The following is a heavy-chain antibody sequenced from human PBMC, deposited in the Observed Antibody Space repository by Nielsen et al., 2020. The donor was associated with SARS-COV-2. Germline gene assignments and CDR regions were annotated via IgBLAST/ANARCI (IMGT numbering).Heavy chain of an antibody. V-gene: IGHV3-7*03. CDR2: IKGDGSEK. CDR1: GFTFSSLW. D-gene: IGHD6-13*01. J-gene: IGHJ6*02. CDR3: ANAAAGTLGMDV. Sequence: GGSLRLSCAASGFTFSSLWMSWVRQVPGKGLEWVADIKGDGSEKFYVDSVKGRFTISRDNAKNSMSLQMNSLRVEDTALYYCANAAAGTLGMDVWGQGTTVTVSS.